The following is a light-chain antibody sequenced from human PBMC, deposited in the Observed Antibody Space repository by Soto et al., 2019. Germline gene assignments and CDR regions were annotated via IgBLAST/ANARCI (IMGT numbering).Light chain of an antibody. CDR2: DAY. J-gene: IGKJ4*01. V-gene: IGKV1-5*01. CDR3: HQYESYSPLT. Sequence: DIQMTQSPSILSASVGDRVTITCRASQIIRSWLAWYQQKPGKAPKLLIYDAYSLESGVPSRFSGRRSGTEFTLTIAGLQPEDFATYYCHQYESYSPLTFGGGTKVEIK. CDR1: QIIRSW.